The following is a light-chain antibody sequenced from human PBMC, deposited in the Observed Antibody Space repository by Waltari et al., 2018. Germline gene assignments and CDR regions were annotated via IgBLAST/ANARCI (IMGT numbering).Light chain of an antibody. Sequence: DIQLTQSPSSLSASVGDKITITCRASQGINNTLAWFQQKPGKAPKLLIYAASNLQSGVPSRFSGSGSGTDFTLTISNLQPEDYAVYYCQQRDSYPLTFGGGTKVEIK. V-gene: IGKV1-9*01. CDR2: AAS. CDR1: QGINNT. J-gene: IGKJ4*01. CDR3: QQRDSYPLT.